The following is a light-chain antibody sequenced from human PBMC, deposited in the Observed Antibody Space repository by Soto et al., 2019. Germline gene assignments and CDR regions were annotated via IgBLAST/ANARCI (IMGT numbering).Light chain of an antibody. CDR1: QTVRNNY. CDR3: QWYGASPPWT. CDR2: DAS. Sequence: EFVLTQSPCTLSLSPGERATLSCTAIQTVRNNYLAWYQQKPGQAPRLLIYDASSRATGIPDRFSGSGSGTDFTLTISRLEPEDFAVFYCQWYGASPPWTFGQGTKVDIK. V-gene: IGKV3-20*01. J-gene: IGKJ1*01.